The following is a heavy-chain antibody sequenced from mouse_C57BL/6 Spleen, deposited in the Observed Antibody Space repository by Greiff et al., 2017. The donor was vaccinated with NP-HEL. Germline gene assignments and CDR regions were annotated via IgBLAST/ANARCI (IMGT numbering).Heavy chain of an antibody. J-gene: IGHJ4*01. Sequence: VQLQQPGAELVKPGASVKLSCKASGYTFTSYWMHWVKQRPGQGLEWIGMIHPNSGSTNYNEKFKSKATLTVDKSSSTAYMQLSSLTSEDSAVYYCARTYSTYYYAMDYWGQGTSVTVSS. CDR3: ARTYSTYYYAMDY. V-gene: IGHV1-64*01. CDR2: IHPNSGST. CDR1: GYTFTSYW. D-gene: IGHD2-5*01.